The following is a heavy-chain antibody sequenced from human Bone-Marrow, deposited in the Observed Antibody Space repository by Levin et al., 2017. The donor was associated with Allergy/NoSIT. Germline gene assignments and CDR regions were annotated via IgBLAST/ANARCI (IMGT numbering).Heavy chain of an antibody. V-gene: IGHV3-74*01. CDR2: ISENGRTI. Sequence: SCTTSAFTLSSDWMHWVRQVPGKGLVWVSRISENGRTINYADSVRGRFTISRDDAKNTLYLQMNSLTDEDTAIYYCARVVASKGFSFDIWGQGTMVTVS. CDR3: ARVVASKGFSFDI. J-gene: IGHJ3*02. CDR1: AFTLSSDW. D-gene: IGHD5-12*01.